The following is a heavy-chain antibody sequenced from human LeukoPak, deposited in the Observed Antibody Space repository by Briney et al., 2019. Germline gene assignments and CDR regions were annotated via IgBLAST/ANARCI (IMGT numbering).Heavy chain of an antibody. CDR1: EFTSSAFW. Sequence: GGSLRLSCAASEFTSSAFWMTWVRRPPGKGLDWVANINKDGTEKEYVDSVKGRFSIFRDNAKNSVFLQMNSLRAQDTAVYYCAIFAGAVPGNLLLWGKGTTVIVSA. V-gene: IGHV3-7*01. CDR3: AIFAGAVPGNLLL. J-gene: IGHJ6*04. CDR2: INKDGTEK. D-gene: IGHD2-8*02.